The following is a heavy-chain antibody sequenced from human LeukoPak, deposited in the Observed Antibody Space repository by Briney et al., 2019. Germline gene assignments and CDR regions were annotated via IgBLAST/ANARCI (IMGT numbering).Heavy chain of an antibody. CDR2: IYSGGST. D-gene: IGHD3-10*01. CDR1: GFTVSRNY. J-gene: IGHJ6*03. Sequence: GGSLRLSCAASGFTVSRNYMSWVRQAPGKGLEWVSVIYSGGSTYYADPVKGRFTISRDNSKNTMYLQMNSLRAEDTAVYYCARDFFTMVRGVHYMDVLGKGTTVTVPS. V-gene: IGHV3-66*02. CDR3: ARDFFTMVRGVHYMDV.